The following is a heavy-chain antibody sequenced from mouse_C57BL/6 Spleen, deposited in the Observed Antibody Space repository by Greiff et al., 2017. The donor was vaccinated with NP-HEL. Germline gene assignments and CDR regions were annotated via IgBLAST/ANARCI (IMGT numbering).Heavy chain of an antibody. Sequence: VQLQESGAELVRPGASVTLSCKASGYTFTDYEMHWVKQTPVHGLEWIGAIDPEDGGNAYNQKFKGKAILTADKSYSTAYMERRSLTSEDSAVYYCTRRRFADWGQGTLVTVSA. CDR3: TRRRFAD. V-gene: IGHV1-15*01. CDR1: GYTFTDYE. D-gene: IGHD1-2*01. CDR2: IDPEDGGN. J-gene: IGHJ3*01.